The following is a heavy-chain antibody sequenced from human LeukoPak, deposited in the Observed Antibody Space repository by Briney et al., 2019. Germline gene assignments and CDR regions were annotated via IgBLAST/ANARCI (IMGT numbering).Heavy chain of an antibody. CDR3: ASSGYYYDSSGYLDY. J-gene: IGHJ4*02. V-gene: IGHV3-11*01. Sequence: PGVSLRLSCAASGFTFSDYYMSWIRQAPGKGLEWVSYISSSGSTIYYADSVKGRFTISRDNAKNSLYLQMNSLRAEDTAVYYCASSGYYYDSSGYLDYWGQGTLVTVSS. CDR2: ISSSGSTI. D-gene: IGHD3-22*01. CDR1: GFTFSDYY.